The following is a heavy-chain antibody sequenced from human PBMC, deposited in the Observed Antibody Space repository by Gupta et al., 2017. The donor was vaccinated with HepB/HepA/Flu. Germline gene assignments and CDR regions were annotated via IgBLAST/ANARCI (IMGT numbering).Heavy chain of an antibody. J-gene: IGHJ3*02. Sequence: EVQLLESGGGLVQPGGSLRLSCAASGFTFSSYAMSWVRQAPGKGLEWVSAISGSGGSTYYADSVKGRFTISRDNSKNTLYLQMNSLRAEDTAVYYCAKEGILWFGELLSVDAFDIWGQGTMVTVSS. CDR1: GFTFSSYA. CDR3: AKEGILWFGELLSVDAFDI. D-gene: IGHD3-10*01. CDR2: ISGSGGST. V-gene: IGHV3-23*01.